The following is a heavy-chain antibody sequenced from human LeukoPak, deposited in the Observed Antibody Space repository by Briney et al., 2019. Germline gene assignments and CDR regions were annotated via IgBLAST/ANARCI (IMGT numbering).Heavy chain of an antibody. CDR1: GFTFDDYA. CDR2: ISWNSGSI. CDR3: ARGGADYDNWFDP. V-gene: IGHV3-9*01. D-gene: IGHD4-17*01. Sequence: QTGGSLRLSCAASGFTFDDYAMHWVRQAPGKGLEWVSGISWNSGSIGYADSVKGRFTISRDNAKNSLYLQMNSLRAEDTALYYCARGGADYDNWFDPWGQGTLVTVSS. J-gene: IGHJ5*02.